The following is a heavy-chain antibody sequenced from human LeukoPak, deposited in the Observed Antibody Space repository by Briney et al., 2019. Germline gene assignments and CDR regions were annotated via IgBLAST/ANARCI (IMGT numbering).Heavy chain of an antibody. D-gene: IGHD6-13*01. J-gene: IGHJ4*02. CDR1: GGSISSYY. Sequence: SETLSLTCTVSGGSISSYYWSWIRQPPGKGLEWIGYVYYSGSTNYNPSLKSRVTISLDTSKSQFSLNLSSVTAADTAVYYCARGIATAFGSWGQGTLVTVSS. CDR3: ARGIATAFGS. CDR2: VYYSGST. V-gene: IGHV4-59*08.